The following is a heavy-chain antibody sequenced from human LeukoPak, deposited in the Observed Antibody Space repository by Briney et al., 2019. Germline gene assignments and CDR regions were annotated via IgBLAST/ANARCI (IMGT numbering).Heavy chain of an antibody. CDR2: VYYSGSA. V-gene: IGHV4-59*08. CDR3: ARGGWSNDY. CDR1: GGSMSNNY. J-gene: IGHJ4*02. Sequence: SETLSLTCTVSGGSMSNNYWSWIRQPPGKGMEWIGYVYYSGSADYNPSLKGRVAISVDTTRNQFSLRLSSVTAADTAVYFCARGGWSNDYWGPGTLVTVSS. D-gene: IGHD6-19*01.